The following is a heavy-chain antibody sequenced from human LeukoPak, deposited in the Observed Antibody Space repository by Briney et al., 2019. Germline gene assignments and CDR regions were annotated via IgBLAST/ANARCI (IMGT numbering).Heavy chain of an antibody. Sequence: SETLSLTCTVSGGSISSYYWSWLRQPPGKGLEWIGYIYYSGSTNYNPSLKSRVTISVDTSKNQFSLKLSSVTAADTAVYYCASSSRGGGWFDPWGQRTLVTVSS. J-gene: IGHJ5*02. D-gene: IGHD6-6*01. CDR1: GGSISSYY. V-gene: IGHV4-59*01. CDR2: IYYSGST. CDR3: ASSSRGGGWFDP.